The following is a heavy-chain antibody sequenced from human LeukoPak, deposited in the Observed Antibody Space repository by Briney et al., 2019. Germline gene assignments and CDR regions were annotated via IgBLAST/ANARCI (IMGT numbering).Heavy chain of an antibody. CDR3: ARDHGSQDSGAWYVFDY. Sequence: PGGSLRLSCAASGXTFNHYAMSWVRQAPGKGLEWVSGVNHHGHTFYAGSVKGRFTISKDNSKNTVFLQMNSPRADDTAEYFCARDHGSQDSGAWYVFDYWGRGTLVTVSS. V-gene: IGHV3-23*01. D-gene: IGHD6-19*01. CDR2: VNHHGHT. CDR1: GXTFNHYA. J-gene: IGHJ4*02.